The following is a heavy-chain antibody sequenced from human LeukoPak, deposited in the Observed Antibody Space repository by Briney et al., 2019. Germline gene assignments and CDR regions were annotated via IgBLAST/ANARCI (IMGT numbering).Heavy chain of an antibody. CDR3: ARGRMTTVTPLGY. CDR1: GGTFSSYA. V-gene: IGHV1-69*13. Sequence: SVKVSCKASGGTFSSYAISWVRQAPGQGLVWMGGIIPIFGTANYAQKFQGRVTITADESTSTAYVELSSLRSEDTAVYYCARGRMTTVTPLGYWGQGTLVTVSS. D-gene: IGHD4-11*01. J-gene: IGHJ4*02. CDR2: IIPIFGTA.